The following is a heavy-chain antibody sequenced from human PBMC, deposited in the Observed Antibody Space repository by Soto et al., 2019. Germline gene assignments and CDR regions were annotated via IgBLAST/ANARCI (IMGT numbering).Heavy chain of an antibody. D-gene: IGHD3-3*01. CDR2: IGTAGDT. CDR3: ARGMWGAIFGLAFDI. Sequence: GGSLRLSCAASGFTFSSYDMHWVRQATGKGLECVSAIGTAGDTYYPGSVKGRFTISRENAKNSLYLQMNSLRAGDTAVYYCARGMWGAIFGLAFDIWGQGTMVTVSS. J-gene: IGHJ3*02. V-gene: IGHV3-13*01. CDR1: GFTFSSYD.